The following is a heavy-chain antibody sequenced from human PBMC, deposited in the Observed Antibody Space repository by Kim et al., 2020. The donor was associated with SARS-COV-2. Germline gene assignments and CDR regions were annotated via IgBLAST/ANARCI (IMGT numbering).Heavy chain of an antibody. J-gene: IGHJ6*02. CDR3: ARIAVAGIKYSYYGMDV. Sequence: FQGRVPITRDTSASTAYMELSSLRSEDTAVYYCARIAVAGIKYSYYGMDVWGQGTTVTVSS. D-gene: IGHD6-19*01. V-gene: IGHV1-3*01.